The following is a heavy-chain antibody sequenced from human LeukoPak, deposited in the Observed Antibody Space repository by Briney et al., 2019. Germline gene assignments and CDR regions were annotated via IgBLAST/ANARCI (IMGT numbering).Heavy chain of an antibody. V-gene: IGHV4-4*02. J-gene: IGHJ5*02. CDR3: ARGPGRTSMVRGVNQGFRHTGWFDP. D-gene: IGHD3-10*01. CDR2: IHRSGSP. Sequence: PSEALSLTCTVSLDSTTSNFWSWVRQPPGKGLEWIGEIHRSGSPNYNPSLQSRVTISIDRSRNQIALELSSVTAADTAVYYCARGPGRTSMVRGVNQGFRHTGWFDPWGQGTLVTVSS. CDR1: LDSTTSNF.